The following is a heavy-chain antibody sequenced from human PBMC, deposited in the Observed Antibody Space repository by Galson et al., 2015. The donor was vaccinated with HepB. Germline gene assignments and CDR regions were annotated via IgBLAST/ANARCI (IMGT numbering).Heavy chain of an antibody. D-gene: IGHD3-9*01. V-gene: IGHV3-21*01. J-gene: IGHJ6*02. CDR1: GFTFSSYS. CDR3: ARDKERRYYDILTYYYYYGMDV. CDR2: ISSSSSYI. Sequence: SLRLSCAASGFTFSSYSMNWVRQAPGKGLEWVSSISSSSSYIYYADSVKGRFTISRDNAKNSLYLQMNSLRAEDTAVYYCARDKERRYYDILTYYYYYGMDVWGQGTTVTVSS.